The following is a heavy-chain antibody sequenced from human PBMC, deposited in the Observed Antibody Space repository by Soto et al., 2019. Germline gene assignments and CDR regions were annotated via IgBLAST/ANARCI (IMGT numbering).Heavy chain of an antibody. CDR3: AEKGTSSCGSLPLVLLDD. CDR1: GFTFNSYA. J-gene: IGHJ4*02. CDR2: ILGRGGST. V-gene: IGHV3-23*01. D-gene: IGHD3-9*01. Sequence: GGSLSLSCAASGFTFNSYAMSWVRQSPGKGLEWVSAILGRGGSTYNAGSVQGRFTISRDNYTNTLYLEMNNLSVADRAVSYWAEKGTSSCGSLPLVLLDDCGQEARSTVTS.